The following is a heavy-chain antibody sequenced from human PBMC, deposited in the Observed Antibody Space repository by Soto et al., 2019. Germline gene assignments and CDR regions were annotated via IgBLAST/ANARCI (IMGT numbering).Heavy chain of an antibody. Sequence: EVQLLGSGGGLVQPGGSLRLSCTASGFTFSRYAMSWVRQAPGKGLEWVSTISDSGSTYYAESVKGRLTISRDNSKHTLYLQMNSLRAEDTAVYYCAKGGLGDCSTTSCLFHFDYWGPGALVTVSS. CDR3: AKGGLGDCSTTSCLFHFDY. J-gene: IGHJ4*02. CDR2: ISDSGST. V-gene: IGHV3-23*01. D-gene: IGHD2-2*01. CDR1: GFTFSRYA.